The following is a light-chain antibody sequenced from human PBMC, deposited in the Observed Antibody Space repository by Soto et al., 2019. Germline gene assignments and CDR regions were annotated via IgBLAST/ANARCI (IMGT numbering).Light chain of an antibody. CDR3: AAWDDNLSGLYV. CDR1: ASTIGRNY. J-gene: IGLJ1*01. V-gene: IGLV1-47*01. CDR2: RNS. Sequence: VLTQSPSASGTPGQRVTISCSGSASTIGRNYVYWYQQLPGTAPKLLIYRNSQRPSGVPDRFSGSKSGTSASLAISGLRSEDEAENYCAAWDDNLSGLYVFGAGTKVTVL.